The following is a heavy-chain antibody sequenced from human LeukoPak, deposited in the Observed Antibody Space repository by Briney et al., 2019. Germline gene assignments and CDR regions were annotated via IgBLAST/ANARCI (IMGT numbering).Heavy chain of an antibody. Sequence: ASVKVSCKASGYTLTSYAMHWVRQAPGQRLEWMGWINAGNGNTKYSQKFQGRVTITRDTSASTAYMELSRLRSEDTAVYYCARVRSSSWYNAFDIWGQGTMVTVSS. V-gene: IGHV1-3*01. CDR1: GYTLTSYA. CDR3: ARVRSSSWYNAFDI. J-gene: IGHJ3*02. CDR2: INAGNGNT. D-gene: IGHD6-13*01.